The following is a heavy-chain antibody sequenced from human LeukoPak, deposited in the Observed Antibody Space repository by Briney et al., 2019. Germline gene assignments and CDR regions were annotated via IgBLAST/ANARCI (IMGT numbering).Heavy chain of an antibody. V-gene: IGHV4-39*01. CDR2: IDHSGST. D-gene: IGHD3-3*01. CDR3: ATARLEWFASDAFDI. CDR1: GGSISSSRYY. Sequence: PSETLSLTCTVSGGSISSSRYYWAWIRQPPGKGLECIASIDHSGSTNYNPSLKSRVTTSVDTSKNQFSLKLSSVTAADTAVYYCATARLEWFASDAFDIWGQGTMVAVSS. J-gene: IGHJ3*02.